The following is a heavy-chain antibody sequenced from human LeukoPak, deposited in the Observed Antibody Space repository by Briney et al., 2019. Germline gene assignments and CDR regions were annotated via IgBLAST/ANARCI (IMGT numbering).Heavy chain of an antibody. CDR3: ARSLPRILVVIAAGYYYGMDV. D-gene: IGHD2-21*01. J-gene: IGHJ6*02. CDR2: MNPNSGNT. Sequence: ASVKVSCQASGYTFTSYDINWVRQATGQGLEWMGWMNPNSGNTGYAQKFQGRVTMTRKTSISTAYMELSSLRSEDTAVYYCARSLPRILVVIAAGYYYGMDVWGQGTTVTVSS. V-gene: IGHV1-8*01. CDR1: GYTFTSYD.